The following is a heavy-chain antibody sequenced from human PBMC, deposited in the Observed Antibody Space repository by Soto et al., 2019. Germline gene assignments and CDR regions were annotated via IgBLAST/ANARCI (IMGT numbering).Heavy chain of an antibody. CDR2: ISAYNGNT. Sequence: ASVKVSCKASGYTFTSYGISWVRQAPGQGLEWMGWISAYNGNTNYAQKLQGRVTMTTDTSTSTAYMELRSLRSDDTAVYYCAGEGGRNMGAAPPLLLDPSGQGTLVTVSS. CDR1: GYTFTSYG. J-gene: IGHJ5*02. CDR3: AGEGGRNMGAAPPLLLDP. D-gene: IGHD6-6*01. V-gene: IGHV1-18*04.